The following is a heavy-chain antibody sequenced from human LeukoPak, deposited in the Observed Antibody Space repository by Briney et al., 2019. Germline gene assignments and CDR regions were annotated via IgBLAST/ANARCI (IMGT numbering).Heavy chain of an antibody. V-gene: IGHV3-23*01. CDR1: GFTFSSYA. Sequence: PGGSLRLSCAASGFTFSSYAMSWVRQAPGKGLEWVSAISGSGGSTYYADSVKGRFTISRDNSKNTLYLQMNSLRAEDTAVYYCAKDEYCSSTSYYYYYYGMDVWGQGTTATVSS. CDR2: ISGSGGST. J-gene: IGHJ6*02. D-gene: IGHD2-2*01. CDR3: AKDEYCSSTSYYYYYYGMDV.